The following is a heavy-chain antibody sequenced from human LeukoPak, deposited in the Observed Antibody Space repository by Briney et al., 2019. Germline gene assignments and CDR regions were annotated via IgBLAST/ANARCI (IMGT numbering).Heavy chain of an antibody. CDR1: GFTFSSFW. Sequence: GGSLSLSCAASGFTFSSFWMRWVRQAPGKGLEWVATIKQDGGEKSYVDSVRGRFTISRDNAKNSLYLQMNSLRAEDTAVYYCARVSSGSLDMWGLGTMVTVSS. CDR3: ARVSSGSLDM. CDR2: IKQDGGEK. V-gene: IGHV3-7*01. J-gene: IGHJ3*02. D-gene: IGHD3-10*01.